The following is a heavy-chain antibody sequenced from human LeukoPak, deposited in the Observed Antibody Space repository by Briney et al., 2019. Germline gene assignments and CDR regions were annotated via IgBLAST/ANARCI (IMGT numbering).Heavy chain of an antibody. D-gene: IGHD3-10*02. Sequence: VGSLRLSSAASGFTFSSYEMNWVPETPGKRLERVSYISSSVSTIYYADSVKGRFANTRDNVKNPLYLEMNSPRAEDTGVYYCAELGITMIGGVWGKGTTVTISS. CDR1: GFTFSSYE. V-gene: IGHV3-48*03. CDR2: ISSSVSTI. CDR3: AELGITMIGGV. J-gene: IGHJ6*04.